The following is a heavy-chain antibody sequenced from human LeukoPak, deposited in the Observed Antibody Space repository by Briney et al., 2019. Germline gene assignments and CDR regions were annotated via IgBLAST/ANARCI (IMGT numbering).Heavy chain of an antibody. J-gene: IGHJ6*02. CDR2: INTITGNP. D-gene: IGHD2-15*01. Sequence: ASVKVSCKASGYTFTSYAMNWVRQAPGQGLEWMGWINTITGNPTYAQGFTGRFVFSLDTSVSTAYLQISSLKAEDTAVYYCARDCSGGSCYYGMDVWGQGTTVTVSS. CDR3: ARDCSGGSCYYGMDV. CDR1: GYTFTSYA. V-gene: IGHV7-4-1*02.